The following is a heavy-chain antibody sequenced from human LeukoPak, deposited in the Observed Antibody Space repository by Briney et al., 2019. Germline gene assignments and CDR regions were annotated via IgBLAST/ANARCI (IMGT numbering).Heavy chain of an antibody. CDR3: ATESGMVRGVLNS. CDR2: ISGSGGST. CDR1: GFAFSSYA. J-gene: IGHJ4*02. V-gene: IGHV3-23*01. Sequence: GGSLRLSCAASGFAFSSYAMSWVRQAPGKGLEWVSVISGSGGSTYYADSVKGRFTISRDNSKNTLYLQMNSLRAEDTAVYYCATESGMVRGVLNSWGQGTPVTVSS. D-gene: IGHD3-10*01.